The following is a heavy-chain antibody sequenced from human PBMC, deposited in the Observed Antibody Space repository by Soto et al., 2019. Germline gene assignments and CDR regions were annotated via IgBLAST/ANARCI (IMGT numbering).Heavy chain of an antibody. CDR3: AGHGGYSY. J-gene: IGHJ4*02. D-gene: IGHD4-17*01. CDR1: GFTLRTNG. CDR2: FSGSGDDT. V-gene: IGHV3-23*01. Sequence: EVQLSESGGGLVQPGGSRRLSCAATGFTLRTNGMSWVRQAPGKGLEWVSSFSGSGDDTWYAASLKGRFTISRDNSKNTLYLQMNSLRAEDTALYYCAGHGGYSYLGQGTLVTVSS.